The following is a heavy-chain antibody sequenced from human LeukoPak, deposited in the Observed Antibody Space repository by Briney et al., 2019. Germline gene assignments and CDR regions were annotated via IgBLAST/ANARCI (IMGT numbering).Heavy chain of an antibody. V-gene: IGHV4-34*01. CDR1: GGSFSGYY. CDR2: INHSGST. D-gene: IGHD6-13*01. CDR3: ARGIAAAGPQYFQH. J-gene: IGHJ1*01. Sequence: SETLSLTCAVYGGSFSGYYWSWIRQPPGKGLEWIGEINHSGSTNYNPSLKSRVTISVDTSKNQFSLKLSSVTAADTAVYYCARGIAAAGPQYFQHWGQGTPVTVSS.